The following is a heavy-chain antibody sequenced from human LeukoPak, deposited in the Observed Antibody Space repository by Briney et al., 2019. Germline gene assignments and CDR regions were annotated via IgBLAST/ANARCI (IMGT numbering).Heavy chain of an antibody. V-gene: IGHV1-69*06. CDR2: IIPIFGTA. Sequence: GASVKVSCKASGGTFSSYAISWVRQAPGQGLEWMGGIIPIFGTANYAQKFQGRVTITADKSTSTAYMELSSLRSEDTAVYYCAGVGDYGDYSFDYWGQGTLVTASS. D-gene: IGHD4-17*01. CDR3: AGVGDYGDYSFDY. J-gene: IGHJ4*02. CDR1: GGTFSSYA.